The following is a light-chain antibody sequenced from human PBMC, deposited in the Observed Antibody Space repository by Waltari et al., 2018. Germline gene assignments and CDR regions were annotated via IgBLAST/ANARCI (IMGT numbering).Light chain of an antibody. CDR3: SSYTSSSTLYV. Sequence: QSALTQPASVSGSPGQSITISCTGTSSDVGGYNYASWYQQHPGKAPKLMIYEVSNRPSGVSNRLSGYKSGNTAALTISGLQAEDEADYYCSSYTSSSTLYVFGTGTKVTVL. CDR1: SSDVGGYNY. V-gene: IGLV2-14*01. CDR2: EVS. J-gene: IGLJ1*01.